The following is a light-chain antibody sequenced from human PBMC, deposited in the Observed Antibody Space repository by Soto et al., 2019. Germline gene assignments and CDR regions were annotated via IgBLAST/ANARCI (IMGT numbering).Light chain of an antibody. CDR2: GAS. J-gene: IGKJ3*01. Sequence: EIVLTQSPGPLSLSPGARATLSCRASQTISSSYLHWYQQRPGQAPSLLIYGASTRAAGIPDRFSGRGSARDFALTISRLTPAEFAVYYCPHYCSTVSITFGPGTKVDI. CDR3: PHYCSTVSIT. V-gene: IGKV3-20*01. CDR1: QTISSSY.